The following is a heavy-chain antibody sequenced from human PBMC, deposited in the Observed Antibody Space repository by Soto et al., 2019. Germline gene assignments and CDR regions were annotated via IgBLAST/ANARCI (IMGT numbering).Heavy chain of an antibody. CDR2: ISSSSSTI. CDR1: GVTFSSYS. J-gene: IGHJ3*02. V-gene: IGHV3-48*01. CDR3: AIPLLVKVATSAFDI. Sequence: GGSLRLSCAASGVTFSSYSMNWVRQAPGKGLEWVSYISSSSSTIYYADSVKGRFTISRDNAKNSLYLQMNSLRAEDTAVYYCAIPLLVKVATSAFDIWGQGTMVTVSS. D-gene: IGHD5-12*01.